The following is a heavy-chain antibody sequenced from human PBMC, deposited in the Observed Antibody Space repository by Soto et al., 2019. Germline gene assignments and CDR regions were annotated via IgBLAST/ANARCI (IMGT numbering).Heavy chain of an antibody. CDR2: IKQDGSEN. Sequence: EVQLVESGGGLVQPGGSLRLSCAACGFTFRSYWMSWVRQTPGKGLEWVANIKQDGSENYYVDSVKGRFTISRDNAENSLYLQMKSLRVDDTAVYYCANMDYGDYGTGAFDIWGQGTMVTVSS. CDR3: ANMDYGDYGTGAFDI. CDR1: GFTFRSYW. J-gene: IGHJ3*02. D-gene: IGHD4-17*01. V-gene: IGHV3-7*01.